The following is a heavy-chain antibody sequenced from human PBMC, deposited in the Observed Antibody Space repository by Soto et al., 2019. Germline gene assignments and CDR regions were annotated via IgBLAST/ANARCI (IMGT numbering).Heavy chain of an antibody. V-gene: IGHV3-23*01. D-gene: IGHD1-1*01. CDR2: ISGSGGST. J-gene: IGHJ4*02. Sequence: GGSLRLSCAASGFTFSSYAMAWVRQAPGKGLEWVSSISGSGGSTYYADSVKGQSTISRDNSKNTLYLQMNSLRVEDTGVYYCAKMNADGYNYGTRYWGQGILVTVSS. CDR1: GFTFSSYA. CDR3: AKMNADGYNYGTRY.